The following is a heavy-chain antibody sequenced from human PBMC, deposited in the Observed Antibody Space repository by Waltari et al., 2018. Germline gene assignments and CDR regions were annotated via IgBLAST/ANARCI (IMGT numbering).Heavy chain of an antibody. Sequence: QVQLQESGPGLVKPSETLSLTCAVSGYSISSGYYWGWIRQPPGKGLEWIGSIYHSGSTYYNPSLKSRVTISVDTSKNQFSLKLSSVTAADTAVYYCARLSTGAAAAGYWGQGTLVTVSS. D-gene: IGHD6-13*01. CDR2: IYHSGST. V-gene: IGHV4-38-2*01. J-gene: IGHJ4*02. CDR3: ARLSTGAAAAGY. CDR1: GYSISSGYY.